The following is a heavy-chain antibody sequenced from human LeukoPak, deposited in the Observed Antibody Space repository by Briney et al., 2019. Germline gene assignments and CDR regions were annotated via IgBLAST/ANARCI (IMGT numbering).Heavy chain of an antibody. CDR1: GFTFSSYE. Sequence: GGSLRLSCAASGFTFSSYEMNWVRQAPGKGLEWVSYISSSGSTIYYADSVKGRFTISRDNAKNSLYLQMNSLRAEDTAVYYCARPYYGSGSYGYYYYGIDVWGKGTTVTVSS. J-gene: IGHJ6*04. V-gene: IGHV3-48*03. D-gene: IGHD3-10*01. CDR3: ARPYYGSGSYGYYYYGIDV. CDR2: ISSSGSTI.